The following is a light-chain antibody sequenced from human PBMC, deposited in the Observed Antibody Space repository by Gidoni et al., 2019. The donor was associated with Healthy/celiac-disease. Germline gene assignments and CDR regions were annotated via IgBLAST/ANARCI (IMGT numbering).Light chain of an antibody. J-gene: IGKJ2*01. CDR2: GAS. V-gene: IGKV3-15*01. CDR1: QSVSSN. CDR3: QQYNNWPYT. Sequence: EIVMTQYPATLSVSPGERATLSCRASQSVSSNLAWYQQKPGQAPRRLIYGASTRATGIPARFCVSGSLTEFTLTISSLQSEDFAVYYCQQYNNWPYTFGQGTKLEIK.